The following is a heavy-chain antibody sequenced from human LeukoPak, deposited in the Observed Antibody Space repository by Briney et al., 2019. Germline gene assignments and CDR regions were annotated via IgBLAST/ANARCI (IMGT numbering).Heavy chain of an antibody. CDR2: ISTSSSYI. CDR1: GFSFNTYT. CDR3: ARNRGDPFYFDY. D-gene: IGHD4-17*01. V-gene: IGHV3-21*01. J-gene: IGHJ4*02. Sequence: GGSLRLSCAASGFSFNTYTINWVRQAPGTGLEWVSSISTSSSYIYYADSVKGLFTISRNNPKNSLYLQMNSLRAEDTAVYYCARNRGDPFYFDYWGQGTLVTVSS.